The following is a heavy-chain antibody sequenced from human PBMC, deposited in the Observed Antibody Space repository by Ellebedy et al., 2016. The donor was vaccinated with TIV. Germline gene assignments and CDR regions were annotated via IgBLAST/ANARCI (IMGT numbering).Heavy chain of an antibody. V-gene: IGHV3-66*01. D-gene: IGHD4-17*01. CDR1: GFSVSNFF. Sequence: PGGSLRLSCAASGFSVSNFFMSWVRQAPGKGLEWVSVIYRAGRTNYTDSVKGRFTISRDSSNNTPHLQMNSLRAEDTAVYYCARDPRGGGDYGDNWFDPWGQGTLVTVSS. CDR3: ARDPRGGGDYGDNWFDP. J-gene: IGHJ5*02. CDR2: IYRAGRT.